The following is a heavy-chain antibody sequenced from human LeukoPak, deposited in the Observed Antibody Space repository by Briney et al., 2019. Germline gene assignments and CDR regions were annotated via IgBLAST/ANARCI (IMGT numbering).Heavy chain of an antibody. D-gene: IGHD3-10*01. CDR1: GGSISSSSYH. J-gene: IGHJ4*02. V-gene: IGHV4-39*01. Sequence: SETLSLTCTVSGGSISSSSYHWGWIRQPPGMGLEWIGNIYYSGSTYYNPSLKSRVTISVDTSKNQFSLKLSSVTAADTAMYYCARLIPYYYASGSGRFDYWGQGTLVTVSS. CDR2: IYYSGST. CDR3: ARLIPYYYASGSGRFDY.